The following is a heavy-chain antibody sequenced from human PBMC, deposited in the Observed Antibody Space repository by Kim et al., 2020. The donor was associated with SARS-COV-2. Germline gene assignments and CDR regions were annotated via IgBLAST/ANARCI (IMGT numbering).Heavy chain of an antibody. V-gene: IGHV3-23*01. CDR1: GFTFSSYA. CDR2: ISGSGGST. Sequence: GGSLRLSCVASGFTFSSYAMSWVRQPPGKWLEWVSAISGSGGSTYYADSVKGRFSISRDNSKNTLYLQMNSLRAEVTAVYYLAKEYGLFFYWGQGTLVT. J-gene: IGHJ4*02. CDR3: AKEYGLFFY. D-gene: IGHD3-3*01.